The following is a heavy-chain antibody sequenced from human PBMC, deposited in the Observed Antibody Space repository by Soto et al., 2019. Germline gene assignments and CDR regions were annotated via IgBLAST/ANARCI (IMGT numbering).Heavy chain of an antibody. Sequence: QVQLQESGPGLVKPSGTLSLTCAVSGGSFTSNNWWNWVRQPPGQGLEWIGEIYRTGSTNYNPSRKSRVTTSLDKSANQFSLKVTSLTAADTAVYYCASRDPGTSVDYWGQGTLVTVSS. J-gene: IGHJ4*02. V-gene: IGHV4-4*02. D-gene: IGHD1-7*01. CDR1: GGSFTSNNW. CDR3: ASRDPGTSVDY. CDR2: IYRTGST.